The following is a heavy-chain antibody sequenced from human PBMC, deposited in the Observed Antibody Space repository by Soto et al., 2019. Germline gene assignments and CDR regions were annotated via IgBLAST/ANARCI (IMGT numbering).Heavy chain of an antibody. J-gene: IGHJ4*01. CDR1: GFTFSSYG. Sequence: RLSCAASGFTFSSYGMHWVRQAPAKGLEWVAVISHDGSYRAYADSVKGRFTISRDNSKNTLFMQMNSLREEDTALYYCASKICLGDWGHGTLVTVSS. D-gene: IGHD3-10*02. CDR2: ISHDGSYR. CDR3: ASKICLGD. V-gene: IGHV3-30*04.